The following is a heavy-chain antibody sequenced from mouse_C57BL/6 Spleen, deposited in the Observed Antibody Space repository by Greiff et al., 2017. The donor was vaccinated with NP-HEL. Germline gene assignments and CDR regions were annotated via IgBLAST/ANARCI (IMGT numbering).Heavy chain of an antibody. Sequence: QVQLQQSGAELVRPGASVTLSCTASGYTFTDYEMHWVKQTPVHGLEWIGAIDPETGGTAYNQKFKGKAILTADKSSSTAYMELRSLTSEDAAVYYCTREGGYGNGFAYWGQGTLVTVAA. V-gene: IGHV1-15*01. CDR3: TREGGYGNGFAY. J-gene: IGHJ3*01. D-gene: IGHD2-1*01. CDR2: IDPETGGT. CDR1: GYTFTDYE.